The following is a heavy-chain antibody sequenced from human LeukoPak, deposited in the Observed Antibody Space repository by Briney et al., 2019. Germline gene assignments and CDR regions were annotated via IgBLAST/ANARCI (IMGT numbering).Heavy chain of an antibody. CDR1: GSAFTGYY. CDR3: ASGLWFSDY. CDR2: INPNSGGT. D-gene: IGHD3-10*01. V-gene: IGHV1-2*02. Sequence: ASVKVSCKASGSAFTGYYMHWVRQAPGQGLERMGWINPNSGGTNYAQKFQGRITMTRDTSFSTAYMELSRLRADEPAVFYCASGLWFSDYWGQGTLVTVSS. J-gene: IGHJ4*02.